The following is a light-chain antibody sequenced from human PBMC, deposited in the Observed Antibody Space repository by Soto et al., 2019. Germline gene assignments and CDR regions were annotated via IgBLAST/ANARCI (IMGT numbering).Light chain of an antibody. CDR2: DAS. CDR3: QEGTYWPA. Sequence: EIVLTQSPAILSLSPGEKATLSCRASQSVSGSLGWYQQKPGQAPRLIIYDASVRATGTPARFSGSGSGTDFTLTISSLEPEDFAVYYCQEGTYWPAFGGGTKVDIK. CDR1: QSVSGS. J-gene: IGKJ4*01. V-gene: IGKV3-11*01.